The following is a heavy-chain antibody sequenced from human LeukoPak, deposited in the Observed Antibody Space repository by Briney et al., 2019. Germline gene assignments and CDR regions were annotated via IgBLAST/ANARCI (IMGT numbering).Heavy chain of an antibody. J-gene: IGHJ4*02. CDR2: IYPSGST. CDR3: GTVHDDYNYAFDY. V-gene: IGHV4-61*02. D-gene: IGHD5-24*01. Sequence: KPSETLSLTCTVSGGSISSGSYYWSWIRQPAGKGLEWIGRIYPSGSTNYNPSLKSRVTMSVDTSKNQFSLKLSSVTAAETAVYYCGTVHDDYNYAFDYWGQGTLVTVSS. CDR1: GGSISSGSYY.